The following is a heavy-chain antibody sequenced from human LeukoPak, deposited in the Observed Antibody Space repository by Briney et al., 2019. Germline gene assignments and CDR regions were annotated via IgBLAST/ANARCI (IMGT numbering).Heavy chain of an antibody. CDR3: AKDAYCSGGSCDSPMSDAFDI. D-gene: IGHD2-15*01. CDR2: IRYDGSNK. CDR1: GFTFSSYG. J-gene: IGHJ3*02. Sequence: HPGGSLRLSCAASGFTFSSYGMHWVRQAPGKGLEWVAFIRYDGSNKYYADSVKGRFTISRDNSKNTLYLQMNSLRAEDTAVYYCAKDAYCSGGSCDSPMSDAFDIWGQGTMVTVSS. V-gene: IGHV3-30*02.